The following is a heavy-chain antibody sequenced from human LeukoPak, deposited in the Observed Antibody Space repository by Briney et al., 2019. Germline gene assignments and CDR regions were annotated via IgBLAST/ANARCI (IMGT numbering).Heavy chain of an antibody. J-gene: IGHJ4*02. D-gene: IGHD5-18*01. V-gene: IGHV3-30*18. CDR3: AKGSRQLWWFDY. Sequence: GGSLRLSCAASGFTFSSYGMHWVRQAPGKGLEWVAVISYDGSNKYYADSVKGRFTISRDNSKNTLYLQTSSLRAGDTAVYYCAKGSRQLWWFDYWGQGTLVTVSS. CDR2: ISYDGSNK. CDR1: GFTFSSYG.